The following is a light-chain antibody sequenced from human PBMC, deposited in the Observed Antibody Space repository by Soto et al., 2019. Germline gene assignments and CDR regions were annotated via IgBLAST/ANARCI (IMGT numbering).Light chain of an antibody. Sequence: QSVVTQPPSASGTPGQRVTISCSGSSSNIGSNYVYWYQHLPGTAPKVLIYKNNHRPSGVPDRFSGSKSDTSASLAISGLRSEDEAHYYCAVWDDPLSGVVFGGGTKLTVL. CDR1: SSNIGSNY. CDR2: KNN. J-gene: IGLJ3*02. V-gene: IGLV1-47*01. CDR3: AVWDDPLSGVV.